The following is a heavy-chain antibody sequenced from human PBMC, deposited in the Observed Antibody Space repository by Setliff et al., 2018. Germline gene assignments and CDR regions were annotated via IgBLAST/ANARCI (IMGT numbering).Heavy chain of an antibody. V-gene: IGHV4-59*11. D-gene: IGHD2-8*02. Sequence: PSETLSLTCTVSGGSISSHYWSWIRQPPGKGLEWIGSIYYSGSTNYNPSLKSRVTISVDTSKNQFSLRLSSATAADTAVYYCTVYNTGSSKDHYWGQGTPVTVSS. CDR2: IYYSGST. CDR3: TVYNTGSSKDHY. J-gene: IGHJ4*02. CDR1: GGSISSHY.